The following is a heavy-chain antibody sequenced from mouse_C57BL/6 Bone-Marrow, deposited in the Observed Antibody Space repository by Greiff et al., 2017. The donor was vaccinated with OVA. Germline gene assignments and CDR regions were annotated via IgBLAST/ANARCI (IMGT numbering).Heavy chain of an antibody. CDR3: ASPRWLLPYYAMDY. Sequence: QVQLKESGPGLVQPSQSLSITCTVSGFSLTSYGVHWVRQSPGKGLEWLGVIWSGGSTDYNAAFISRLSISKDNSKSQVFFKRNSLQADDTAIYYGASPRWLLPYYAMDYWGQGTSVTVSS. CDR1: GFSLTSYG. D-gene: IGHD2-3*01. J-gene: IGHJ4*01. V-gene: IGHV2-2*01. CDR2: IWSGGST.